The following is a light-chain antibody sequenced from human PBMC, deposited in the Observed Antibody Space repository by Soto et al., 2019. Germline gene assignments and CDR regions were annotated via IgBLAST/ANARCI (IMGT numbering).Light chain of an antibody. CDR1: SSDVGGYNY. CDR3: SSYTSSSKV. CDR2: EVG. V-gene: IGLV2-14*01. Sequence: QSALTQPASVSGSPGQSITISCTGTSSDVGGYNYVSWYQQHPGKAPKLMIYEVGNRPSGVSNRFSGSKSVNTASLTISGLQAEDEADYYCSSYTSSSKVFGTGTKVTVL. J-gene: IGLJ1*01.